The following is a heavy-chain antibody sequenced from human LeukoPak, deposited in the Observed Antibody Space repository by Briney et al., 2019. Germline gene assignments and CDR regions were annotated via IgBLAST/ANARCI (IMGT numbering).Heavy chain of an antibody. V-gene: IGHV3-23*01. CDR2: ISGSGGNT. CDR3: AKDLSLSY. D-gene: IGHD2/OR15-2a*01. Sequence: GGSLRLSCVASGFMFSSYGMSWVRLAPGRGLEWGSAISGSGGNTYYTDSVKGRFTISRDNSKSTLYLQMNRLRADDTAVYYCAKDLSLSYWGQGTLVTVSS. CDR1: GFMFSSYG. J-gene: IGHJ4*02.